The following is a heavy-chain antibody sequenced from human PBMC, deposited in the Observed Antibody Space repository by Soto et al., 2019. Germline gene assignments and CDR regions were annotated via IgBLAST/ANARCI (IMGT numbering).Heavy chain of an antibody. Sequence: QVQLQQWGAGLLKPSETLSLTCAVYGGSFSGYYWSWIHQPPGKGLEWIGEINHSGSTTYNPSLKSRVTISVDTSKNQFSLKLSSVIAADTAVYYCARGFQYYDILTGYYPRYGMDVWGQGTTVTVSS. V-gene: IGHV4-34*01. CDR2: INHSGST. J-gene: IGHJ6*02. CDR3: ARGFQYYDILTGYYPRYGMDV. CDR1: GGSFSGYY. D-gene: IGHD3-9*01.